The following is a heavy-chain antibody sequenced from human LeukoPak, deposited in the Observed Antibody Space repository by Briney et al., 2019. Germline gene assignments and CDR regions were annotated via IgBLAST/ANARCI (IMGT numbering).Heavy chain of an antibody. CDR3: ARGPTVTTLYYFDY. J-gene: IGHJ4*02. V-gene: IGHV1-46*01. Sequence: ASVKVSCRASGYTFTTYYMHWVRQAPGQGLEWMGIINPSADSTSYAQKFQGRVTMTRDTSTSTVYMELSSLRSEDTAVYYCARGPTVTTLYYFDYWGQGTLVTVSS. D-gene: IGHD4-17*01. CDR1: GYTFTTYY. CDR2: INPSADST.